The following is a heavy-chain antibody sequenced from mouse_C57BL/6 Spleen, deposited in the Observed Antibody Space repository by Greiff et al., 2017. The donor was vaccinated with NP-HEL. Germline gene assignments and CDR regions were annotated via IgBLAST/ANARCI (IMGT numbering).Heavy chain of an antibody. CDR1: GYTFTSYW. J-gene: IGHJ2*01. CDR2: IDPSDSYT. Sequence: QVQLQQPGAELVRPGTSVKLSCKASGYTFTSYWMHWVKQRPGQGLEWIGVIDPSDSYTNYNQKFKGKATLTVDTSSSTAYMQLSSLTSEDSAVYYCAVYGNYLPYYWGQGTTLTVSS. V-gene: IGHV1-59*01. D-gene: IGHD2-1*01. CDR3: AVYGNYLPYY.